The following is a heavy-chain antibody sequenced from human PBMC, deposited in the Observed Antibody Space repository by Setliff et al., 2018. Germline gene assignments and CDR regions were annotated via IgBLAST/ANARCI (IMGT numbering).Heavy chain of an antibody. Sequence: GSLRLSCVGSGFGFSDAWMTWVRQAPGKGLEWVGHIKSKAYGGTADYATAVKGRFTVFRGNAGNSVHLQMNNLRVDDAAIYYCASPPIRQYNYYMDVWGKGTTVTVSS. CDR1: GFGFSDAW. J-gene: IGHJ6*04. CDR3: ASPPIRQYNYYMDV. V-gene: IGHV3-15*01. CDR2: IKSKAYGGTA. D-gene: IGHD1-20*01.